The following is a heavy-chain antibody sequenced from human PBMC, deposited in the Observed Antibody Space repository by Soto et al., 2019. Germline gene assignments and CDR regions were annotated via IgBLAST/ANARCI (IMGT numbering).Heavy chain of an antibody. V-gene: IGHV4-61*01. CDR3: ARRGRLERGIDYYYGVDV. CDR2: IYYSGST. D-gene: IGHD1-1*01. Sequence: SETLSLTCTVSGGSVSSASYYWSWIRQPPGKGLEWIGYIYYSGSTNYNPSLKSRVTISVDTSKNQFSLKLSSVTAADTAVYYCARRGRLERGIDYYYGVDVWGQGTTVTVS. CDR1: GGSVSSASYY. J-gene: IGHJ6*02.